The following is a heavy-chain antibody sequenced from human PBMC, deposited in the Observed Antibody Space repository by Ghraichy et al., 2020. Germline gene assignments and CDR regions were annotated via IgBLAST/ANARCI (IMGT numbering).Heavy chain of an antibody. CDR3: ARGLAEHNWFDP. J-gene: IGHJ5*02. CDR2: IYYSGST. CDR1: GGSISSYY. V-gene: IGHV4-59*01. Sequence: SETLSLTCTVSGGSISSYYWSWIRQPPGKGLEWIGYIYYSGSTNYNPSLKSRVTISVDTSKNQFSLKLSSVTAADTAVYYCARGLAEHNWFDPWGQGTLVTVSS.